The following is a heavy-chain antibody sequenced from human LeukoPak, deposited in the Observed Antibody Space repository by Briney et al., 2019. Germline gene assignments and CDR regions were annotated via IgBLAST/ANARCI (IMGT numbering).Heavy chain of an antibody. CDR2: MNPNSGNT. Sequence: ASVKVSCKASGYTFTSYDINWVRQATGQGLEWMGWMNPNSGNTGYAQKFQGRVTMTRNTSISTAYMELSSLRSEDTAVYYCAMWGYSDYDTPRYYGMDVWGQGTTVTVSS. D-gene: IGHD5-12*01. CDR3: AMWGYSDYDTPRYYGMDV. V-gene: IGHV1-8*01. CDR1: GYTFTSYD. J-gene: IGHJ6*02.